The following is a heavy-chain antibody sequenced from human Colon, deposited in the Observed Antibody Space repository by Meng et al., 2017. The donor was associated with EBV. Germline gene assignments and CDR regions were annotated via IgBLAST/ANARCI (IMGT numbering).Heavy chain of an antibody. CDR1: GFTFSSYA. CDR2: ISGRGGST. CDR3: AKDRYYDSSGYFDY. J-gene: IGHJ4*02. Sequence: EVQLVESXXGLVQXGGSLRLSCAASGFTFSSYAMTWVRQSPGKGLEWVSGISGRGGSTYYADSVKGRFTTSRDNSKNTLYLQMNSLRAEDTAVYYCAKDRYYDSSGYFDYWGQGTLGTVSS. D-gene: IGHD3-22*01. V-gene: IGHV3-23*04.